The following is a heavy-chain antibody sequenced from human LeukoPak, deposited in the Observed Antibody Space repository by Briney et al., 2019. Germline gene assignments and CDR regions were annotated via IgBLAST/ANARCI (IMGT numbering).Heavy chain of an antibody. Sequence: ASVKVSCKASGYTFTGYYMHWVRQAPGQGLEWMGWINPNSGGTNYAQKFQGRVTMTRDTSISTAYMELSRLRSDDTAVYYCARVRLINWYYYGMDVWGQGTTVTVSS. CDR3: ARVRLINWYYYGMDV. CDR1: GYTFTGYY. J-gene: IGHJ6*02. D-gene: IGHD1-1*01. V-gene: IGHV1-2*02. CDR2: INPNSGGT.